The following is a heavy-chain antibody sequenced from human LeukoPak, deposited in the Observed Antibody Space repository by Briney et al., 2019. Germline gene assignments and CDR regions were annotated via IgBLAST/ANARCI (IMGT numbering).Heavy chain of an antibody. CDR3: ARNMVRGVTLIDY. Sequence: GASVKVSCKASGYTFTGYYMHWVRQAPGQGLEWMGWINPNSGGTNYAQKFQGRVTMTRDTSISTAYMELSRLRSDDTAVYYCARNMVRGVTLIDYWGQGTLVTASS. V-gene: IGHV1-2*02. CDR2: INPNSGGT. J-gene: IGHJ4*02. CDR1: GYTFTGYY. D-gene: IGHD3-10*01.